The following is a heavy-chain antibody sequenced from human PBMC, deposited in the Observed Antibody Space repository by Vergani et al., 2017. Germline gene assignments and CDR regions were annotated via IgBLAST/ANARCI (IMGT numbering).Heavy chain of an antibody. CDR2: ISWNSGSI. D-gene: IGHD3-3*01. CDR1: GFTFDDYA. CDR3: AKDIMASYDFWSGSDY. Sequence: EVQLVESGGGLVQPGRFLRLSCAASGFTFDDYAMHWVRQAPGKGLEWVSGISWNSGSIGYADSVKGRFTISRDNAKNSLYLQMNSLRAEDTALYYCAKDIMASYDFWSGSDYWGQGTLVTVSS. V-gene: IGHV3-9*01. J-gene: IGHJ4*02.